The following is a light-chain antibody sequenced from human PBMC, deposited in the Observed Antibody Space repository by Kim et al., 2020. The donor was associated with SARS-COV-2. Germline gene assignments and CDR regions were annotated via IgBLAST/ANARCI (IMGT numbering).Light chain of an antibody. Sequence: SYELTQPPSVSVSPGQTASITCSGDKLGDKYACWYQQKPGQSPVLVIYQDSKRPSGIPERFSGSNSGNTVTLTISGTQAMEEADYYCQAWDSSAVVLGEGTRLTVL. CDR2: QDS. CDR3: QAWDSSAVV. J-gene: IGLJ2*01. V-gene: IGLV3-1*01. CDR1: KLGDKY.